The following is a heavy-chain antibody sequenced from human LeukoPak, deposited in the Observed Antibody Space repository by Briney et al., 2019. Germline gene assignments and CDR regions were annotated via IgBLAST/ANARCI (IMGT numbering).Heavy chain of an antibody. V-gene: IGHV3-33*08. CDR1: GFTFSSYS. CDR3: ARDFTFGGVIVQYYFDY. D-gene: IGHD3-16*02. J-gene: IGHJ4*02. Sequence: GGSLRLSCAASGFTFSSYSMNWVRQAPGKGLEWVAVIWYDGSNKYYADSVKGRFTISRDNSKNTLYLQMNSLRAEDTAVYYCARDFTFGGVIVQYYFDYWGQGTLVTVSS. CDR2: IWYDGSNK.